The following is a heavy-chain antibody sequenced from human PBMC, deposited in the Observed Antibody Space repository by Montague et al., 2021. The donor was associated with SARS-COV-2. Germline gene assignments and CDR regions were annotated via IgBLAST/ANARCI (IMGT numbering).Heavy chain of an antibody. D-gene: IGHD1-26*01. V-gene: IGHV2-70*01. J-gene: IGHJ3*02. Sequence: LALGKPTQTLTLTCTFSGFSLSTSGMCVSWIRQPPGKALEWLALIDWDDDKYYSTSLKTRLTISKDTSKNQVVLTMTNMDPVDTATYYCARIWGATRGDAFDIWGQGTMVTVSS. CDR2: IDWDDDK. CDR1: GFSLSTSGMC. CDR3: ARIWGATRGDAFDI.